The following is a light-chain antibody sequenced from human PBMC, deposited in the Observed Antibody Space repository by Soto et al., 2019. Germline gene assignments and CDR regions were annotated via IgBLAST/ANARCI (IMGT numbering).Light chain of an antibody. V-gene: IGKV3-20*01. CDR1: QSVSRSY. CDR3: QQYGSSPRT. J-gene: IGKJ1*01. Sequence: EIVLTQSPGTLSLSPGDRATLSCSASQSVSRSYLGWYQQKPGQAPRLLIYGASSRATGIPDRFSGSGSGTDFTLTISRLEPEDFAVYYCQQYGSSPRTFGQGTKVDIK. CDR2: GAS.